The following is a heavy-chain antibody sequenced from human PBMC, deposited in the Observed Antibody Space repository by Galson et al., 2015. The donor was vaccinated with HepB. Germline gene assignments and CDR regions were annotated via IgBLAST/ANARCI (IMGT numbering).Heavy chain of an antibody. CDR1: GFTFSSYA. CDR3: ARPEAIVVVDAAFDI. J-gene: IGHJ3*02. CDR2: ISYDGSNK. Sequence: SLRLSCAASGFTFSSYAMHWVRQAPGKGLERVAVISYDGSNKYYADSVKGRFTISRDNSKNTLYLQMNSLRAEDTAVYYCARPEAIVVVDAAFDIWGQGTMVTVSS. D-gene: IGHD3-22*01. V-gene: IGHV3-30*04.